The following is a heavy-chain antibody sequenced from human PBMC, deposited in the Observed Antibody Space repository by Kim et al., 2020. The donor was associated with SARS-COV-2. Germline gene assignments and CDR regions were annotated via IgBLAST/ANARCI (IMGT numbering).Heavy chain of an antibody. V-gene: IGHV3-30*03. CDR2: GAIK. Sequence: GAIKEDAASVKGRFPISRDTSKNTIYLQMNRLGAENTAVYFCTRALEKAFEYWGQGTLVTVSS. J-gene: IGHJ4*02. CDR3: TRALEKAFEY.